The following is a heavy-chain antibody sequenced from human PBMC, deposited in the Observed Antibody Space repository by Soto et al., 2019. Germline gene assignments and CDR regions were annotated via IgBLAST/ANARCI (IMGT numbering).Heavy chain of an antibody. J-gene: IGHJ3*02. Sequence: EVQLVESGGGLVQPGGSLRLSCAASGFTFSTYNMNWVRQAPGKGLEWVSSISSSSSTIYYADSVKGRFTISRDNTKKSLYLKMNSLRDEDTAVYYCATTVTTYAFDIWGQGTMVIVSS. CDR2: ISSSSSTI. CDR1: GFTFSTYN. CDR3: ATTVTTYAFDI. D-gene: IGHD4-17*01. V-gene: IGHV3-48*02.